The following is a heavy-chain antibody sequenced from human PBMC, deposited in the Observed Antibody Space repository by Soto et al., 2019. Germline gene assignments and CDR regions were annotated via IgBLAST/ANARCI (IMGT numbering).Heavy chain of an antibody. J-gene: IGHJ4*02. CDR1: GFTFSSYA. CDR3: ARAKLRYFDWLLAPGDYFDY. D-gene: IGHD3-9*01. Sequence: GGSLRLSCAASGFTFSSYAMHWVRQAPGKGLEFVSAISSNGGSTYYANSVKGRFTISRDNSKNTLYLQMGSLRAEDMAVYYCARAKLRYFDWLLAPGDYFDYWGQGTLVTVSS. CDR2: ISSNGGST. V-gene: IGHV3-64*01.